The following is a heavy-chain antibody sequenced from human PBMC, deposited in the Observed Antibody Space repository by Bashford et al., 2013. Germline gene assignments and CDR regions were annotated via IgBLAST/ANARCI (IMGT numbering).Heavy chain of an antibody. J-gene: IGHJ4*02. CDR3: GSYPTIT. CDR2: IRPDGNQR. D-gene: IGHD5-24*01. V-gene: IGHV3-7*01. Sequence: VRQAPGRGPEWVANIRPDGNQRDYVDSVRGRFTISRDNTKNSLYLQMNNLRAEDTGVYYCGSYPTITWGQGTLVTVSS.